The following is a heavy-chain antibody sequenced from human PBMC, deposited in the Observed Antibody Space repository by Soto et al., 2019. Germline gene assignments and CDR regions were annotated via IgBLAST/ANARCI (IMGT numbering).Heavy chain of an antibody. V-gene: IGHV1-3*01. Sequence: ASVKVSCKASGYTFTSYAMHWVRQAPGQRLEWMGWINAGNGNTKYSQKFQGRVTITRDTSASTAYMELGSLRSEDTAVYYCARAGLVGGADVWGQGTTVTVSS. CDR1: GYTFTSYA. J-gene: IGHJ6*02. CDR3: ARAGLVGGADV. D-gene: IGHD1-26*01. CDR2: INAGNGNT.